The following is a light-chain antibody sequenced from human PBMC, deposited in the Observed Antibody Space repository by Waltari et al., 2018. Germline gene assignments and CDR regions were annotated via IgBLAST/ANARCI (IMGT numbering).Light chain of an antibody. CDR2: KAS. Sequence: DIQMTQSPSTLSASVGDRVTITCRASQSISTWLAWYQRKPGKAPNLLIYKASALESGVPSRFSGSGSATDFTLTISGLQPDDFATYFCQQYNTFPWTFGQGTKVEIK. CDR1: QSISTW. V-gene: IGKV1-5*03. CDR3: QQYNTFPWT. J-gene: IGKJ1*01.